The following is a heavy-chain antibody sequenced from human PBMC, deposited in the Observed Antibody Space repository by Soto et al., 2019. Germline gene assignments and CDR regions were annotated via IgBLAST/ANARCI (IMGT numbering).Heavy chain of an antibody. D-gene: IGHD5-12*01. V-gene: IGHV3-30*18. CDR1: GFIFMSYG. J-gene: IGHJ6*02. CDR3: AKVILATSLDYGMDV. Sequence: PGGSLRLSCAAPGFIFMSYGLHWVRQAPGKGLEWVAVISYDGSSKYYADSVKGRFTISRDNSKNTLFLQMNSLTTEDTAVYYCAKVILATSLDYGMDVWGQGTTVTVSS. CDR2: ISYDGSSK.